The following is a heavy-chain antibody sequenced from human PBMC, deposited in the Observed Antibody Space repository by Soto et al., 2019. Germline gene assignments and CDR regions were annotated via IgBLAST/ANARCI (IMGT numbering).Heavy chain of an antibody. Sequence: SETLSLTCAVYGVSFSGYYWIWIRQPPGKGLEWIGEINHSGSTNYNPSLKSRVTISVDTSKNQFSLKLSSVTAADTAVYYCARTLYYDFWSGYVWGQGTTVTVSS. J-gene: IGHJ6*02. CDR2: INHSGST. V-gene: IGHV4-34*01. CDR3: ARTLYYDFWSGYV. D-gene: IGHD3-3*01. CDR1: GVSFSGYY.